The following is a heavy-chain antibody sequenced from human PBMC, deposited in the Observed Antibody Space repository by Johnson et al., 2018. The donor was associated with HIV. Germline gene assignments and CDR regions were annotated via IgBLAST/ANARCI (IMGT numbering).Heavy chain of an antibody. V-gene: IGHV3-11*04. CDR3: ARDQWIQLWRDAFDI. CDR1: GFTFSDYY. J-gene: IGHJ3*02. Sequence: HVQLVESGGGVVQPGRSLRLSCAASGFTFSDYYMSWIRQAPGKGLEWVSYISSSGSTIYYADSVKGRVTISRDNAKNSLYLQMNSLRAEDTAVYYCARDQWIQLWRDAFDIWGQWTMVSVSS. CDR2: ISSSGSTI. D-gene: IGHD5-18*01.